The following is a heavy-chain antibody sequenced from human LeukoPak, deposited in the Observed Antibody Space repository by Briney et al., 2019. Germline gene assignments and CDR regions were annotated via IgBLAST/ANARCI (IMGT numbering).Heavy chain of an antibody. Sequence: GGSLRLSCAASGFMFSVYGMHWVRQAPGKGLEWVAVIWNDGSNKYYADPVKGRFTISRDNSKNTLYLQMNSLRVEDTAVYYCARASGSYDYWGQGTLVTVSS. J-gene: IGHJ4*02. CDR2: IWNDGSNK. CDR3: ARASGSYDY. CDR1: GFMFSVYG. D-gene: IGHD1-26*01. V-gene: IGHV3-33*01.